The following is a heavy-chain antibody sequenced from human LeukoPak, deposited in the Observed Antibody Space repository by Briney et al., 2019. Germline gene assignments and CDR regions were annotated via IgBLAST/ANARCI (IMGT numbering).Heavy chain of an antibody. Sequence: PSQTLSLTCTVSGGSISSGDYYWSWIRQPPGKGLEWIGYIYYSGSTYYNPSLKSRVTISVDTSKNQFSLKLSFVTAADTAVYYCARGLGYYDTSGYWFDYWGQGTLVTVSS. CDR2: IYYSGST. CDR1: GGSISSGDYY. CDR3: ARGLGYYDTSGYWFDY. D-gene: IGHD3-22*01. J-gene: IGHJ4*02. V-gene: IGHV4-30-4*01.